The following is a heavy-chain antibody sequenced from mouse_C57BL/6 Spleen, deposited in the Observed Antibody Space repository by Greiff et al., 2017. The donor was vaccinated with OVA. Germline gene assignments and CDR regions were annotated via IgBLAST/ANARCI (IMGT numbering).Heavy chain of an antibody. CDR1: GFTFSSYA. CDR2: ISDGGSYT. D-gene: IGHD4-1*01. Sequence: EVNLVESGGGLVKPGGSLKLSCAASGFTFSSYAMSWVRQTPEKRLEWVATISDGGSYTYYPDNVKGRFTISRDNAKNNLYLQMSHLKSEDTAMYYCARDNGTGTGYFDVWGTGTTVTVSS. V-gene: IGHV5-4*01. J-gene: IGHJ1*03. CDR3: ARDNGTGTGYFDV.